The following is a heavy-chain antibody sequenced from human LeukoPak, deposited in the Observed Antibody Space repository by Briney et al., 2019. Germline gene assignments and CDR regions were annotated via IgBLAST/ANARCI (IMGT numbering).Heavy chain of an antibody. CDR3: ARDRGYKAFDI. D-gene: IGHD5-18*01. J-gene: IGHJ3*02. Sequence: GGSLRLSCAASGFTFSSSWMDWVRQAPGKGLEWVANIKEDGSLTFYVDSVKGRFTISRDNAKNSLYLQMNSLRVDDMAVYYCARDRGYKAFDIWGQGTMVTVSS. CDR2: IKEDGSLT. CDR1: GFTFSSSW. V-gene: IGHV3-7*03.